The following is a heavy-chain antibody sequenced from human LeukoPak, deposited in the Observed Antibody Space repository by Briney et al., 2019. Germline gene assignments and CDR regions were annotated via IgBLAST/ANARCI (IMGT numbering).Heavy chain of an antibody. CDR3: ARPRESMVVGAFDI. CDR2: IYPGDSDT. V-gene: IGHV5-51*01. D-gene: IGHD2-15*01. J-gene: IGHJ3*02. Sequence: GESLKISCKGSGYSFTSYWIGWVRQMPGKGLEWMGIIYPGDSDTRYSPSFQGQVTISADKSISTAYLQWSSLEASDTAMYYCARPRESMVVGAFDIRGQGTMVTVSS. CDR1: GYSFTSYW.